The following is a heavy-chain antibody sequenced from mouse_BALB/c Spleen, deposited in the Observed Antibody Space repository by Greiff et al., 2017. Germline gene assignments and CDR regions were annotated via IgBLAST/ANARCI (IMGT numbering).Heavy chain of an antibody. D-gene: IGHD1-1*01. Sequence: QVQLQQSGAELARPGASVKLSCKASGYTFTSYWMQWVKQRPGQGLEWIGAIYPGDGDTRYTQKFKGKATLTADKSSSTAYMQLSSLASEDSAVYYCARLITTVVDYYAMDYWGQGTSVTVSS. J-gene: IGHJ4*01. V-gene: IGHV1-87*01. CDR1: GYTFTSYW. CDR3: ARLITTVVDYYAMDY. CDR2: IYPGDGDT.